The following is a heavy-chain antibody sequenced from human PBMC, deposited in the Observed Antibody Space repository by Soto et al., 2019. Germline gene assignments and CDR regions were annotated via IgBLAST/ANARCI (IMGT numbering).Heavy chain of an antibody. CDR1: GGSISSYY. CDR2: IYYSGST. D-gene: IGHD5-12*01. J-gene: IGHJ5*02. V-gene: IGHV4-59*01. Sequence: QVQLQESGPGLVKPSETLSLTCTVSGGSISSYYWSWIRQPPGKGLEWIGYIYYSGSTNYNPPLKSRVTISVDTSKNQFSLKLSSVTAADTAVYYCAGSMVATYWFDPWGQGTLVTVSS. CDR3: AGSMVATYWFDP.